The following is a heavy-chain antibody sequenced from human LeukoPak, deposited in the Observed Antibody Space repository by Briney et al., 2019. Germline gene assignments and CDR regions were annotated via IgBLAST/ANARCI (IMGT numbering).Heavy chain of an antibody. CDR2: INPNAGGA. V-gene: IGHV1-2*02. Sequence: ASVKVSCKASGYTFIAYYMHWVRQAPGQGLEWMGWINPNAGGANYAQKFQGRVTMTWDTSISTAYMELSSLKSDDTAVYFCARGSRNYHYYIMDVWGQGTTVTV. J-gene: IGHJ6*02. CDR1: GYTFIAYY. CDR3: ARGSRNYHYYIMDV. D-gene: IGHD1-14*01.